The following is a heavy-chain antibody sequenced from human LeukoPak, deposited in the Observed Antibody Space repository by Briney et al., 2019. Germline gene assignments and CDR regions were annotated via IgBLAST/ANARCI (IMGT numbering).Heavy chain of an antibody. D-gene: IGHD3-22*01. CDR1: GFTFSSYA. CDR3: AKDRTYYYESRGYFDY. Sequence: GGSLRLSCAASGFTFSSYAMSWVRQAPGKGLEWVSTISGSGGSTYYADSVKGRFTISRDSSKNTLYLQMNSLRAKDTAVYYCAKDRTYYYESRGYFDYWGQGTLVTVSS. V-gene: IGHV3-23*01. CDR2: ISGSGGST. J-gene: IGHJ4*02.